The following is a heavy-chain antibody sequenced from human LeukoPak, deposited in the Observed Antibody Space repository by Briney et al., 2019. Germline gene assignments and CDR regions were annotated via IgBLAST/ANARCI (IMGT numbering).Heavy chain of an antibody. Sequence: GASVKVSCKVSGYTLTELSMHWVRQAPGKGLEWMGGFDPEDGVTIYAQKFQGRVTMTEDTSTDTAYMELSSLRSEDTAVYYCATDPFSSSWFGPGDYWGQGTLVTVSS. CDR1: GYTLTELS. CDR2: FDPEDGVT. CDR3: ATDPFSSSWFGPGDY. V-gene: IGHV1-24*01. J-gene: IGHJ4*02. D-gene: IGHD6-13*01.